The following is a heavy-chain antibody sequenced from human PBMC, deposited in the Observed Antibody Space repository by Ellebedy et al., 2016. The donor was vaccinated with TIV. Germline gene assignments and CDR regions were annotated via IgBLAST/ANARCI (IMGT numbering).Heavy chain of an antibody. D-gene: IGHD3-22*01. Sequence: AASVKVSCKVSGYTLTELSMHWVRQAPGKGLEWMGGFDPEDGETIYAQKFQGRVTMTEDTSTDTAYMELSSLRSEDTAVYYCATPAPDYYDSSGFDYWGQGTLVTVSS. V-gene: IGHV1-24*01. CDR2: FDPEDGET. CDR3: ATPAPDYYDSSGFDY. CDR1: GYTLTELS. J-gene: IGHJ4*02.